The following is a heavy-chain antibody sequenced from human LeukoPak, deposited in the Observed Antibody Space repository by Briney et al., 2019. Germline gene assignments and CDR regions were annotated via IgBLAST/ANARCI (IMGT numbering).Heavy chain of an antibody. V-gene: IGHV3-7*01. J-gene: IGHJ4*02. CDR3: ARSTLVSYYYGSGSYYNVGY. CDR2: IKQDGSEK. D-gene: IGHD3-10*01. Sequence: GGSLRLSCAASGFTVSSNYMSWVRQAPGKGLEWVANIKQDGSEKYYVDSVKGRFTISRDNAKNSLYLQMNSLRAEDTAVYYCARSTLVSYYYGSGSYYNVGYWGQGTLVTVSS. CDR1: GFTVSSNY.